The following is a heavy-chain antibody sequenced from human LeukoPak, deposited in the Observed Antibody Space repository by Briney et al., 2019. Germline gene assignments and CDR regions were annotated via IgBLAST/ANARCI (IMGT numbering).Heavy chain of an antibody. CDR1: VASFGGYY. J-gene: IGHJ5*02. Sequence: SETLSLTCAVYVASFGGYYGSWIRQPPWKGLEWIGEINHSGSTNYNPSLKNRVTISVDTSKNQFSLKLSSVTAADTAVYYCARVLGYCSSTSCYNRRFDPWGQGTLVTVSS. D-gene: IGHD2-2*02. V-gene: IGHV4-34*01. CDR3: ARVLGYCSSTSCYNRRFDP. CDR2: INHSGST.